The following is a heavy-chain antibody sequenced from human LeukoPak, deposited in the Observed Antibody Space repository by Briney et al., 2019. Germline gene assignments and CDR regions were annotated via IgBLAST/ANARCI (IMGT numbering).Heavy chain of an antibody. V-gene: IGHV4-4*07. CDR3: ARGDSSGSFVY. D-gene: IGHD3-22*01. J-gene: IGHJ4*02. CDR1: GGSISSYY. Sequence: SETLSLTCTVSGGSISSYYWSWIWQPAGKGLEWIGRVYTNGNTNYNPSFKSRVTMSVDTSKNQFSLKLSSVTAADTAVYYCARGDSSGSFVYWGQGTLVTVSS. CDR2: VYTNGNT.